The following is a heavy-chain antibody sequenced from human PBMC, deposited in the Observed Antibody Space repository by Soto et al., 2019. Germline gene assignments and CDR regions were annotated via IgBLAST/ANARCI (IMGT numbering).Heavy chain of an antibody. CDR3: AKLLRSGYYSDF. D-gene: IGHD1-26*01. V-gene: IGHV3-23*01. J-gene: IGHJ4*02. CDR1: GFTLSSYA. Sequence: GGSLRLSCAASGFTLSSYAMTWVRQAPGKGLEWASAITGSGGSTYYADSVKGRFTISRDNPKNTLYLQMNSLRAEDTAVYYCAKLLRSGYYSDFWGQGTLVTVSS. CDR2: ITGSGGST.